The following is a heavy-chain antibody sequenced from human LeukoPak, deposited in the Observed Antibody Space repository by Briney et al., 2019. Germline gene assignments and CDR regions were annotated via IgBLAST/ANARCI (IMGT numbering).Heavy chain of an antibody. D-gene: IGHD6-13*01. CDR1: GGSFSGYY. CDR3: ARDGAAAGLDY. J-gene: IGHJ4*02. V-gene: IGHV4-34*01. CDR2: INHSGST. Sequence: PSETLSLTCAVYGGSFSGYYWSWIRQPPGKGLEWIGEINHSGSTNYNPSLKSRVTISVDTSKNQFSLKLSSVTAADTAVYYCARDGAAAGLDYWGQGTLVTVSS.